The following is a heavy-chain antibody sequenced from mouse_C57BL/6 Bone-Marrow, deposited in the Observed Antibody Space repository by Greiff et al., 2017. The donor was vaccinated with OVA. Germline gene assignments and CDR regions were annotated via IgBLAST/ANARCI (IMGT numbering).Heavy chain of an antibody. CDR3: ARARTTGGGDY. V-gene: IGHV5-4*01. CDR1: GFTFSSYA. D-gene: IGHD1-1*01. Sequence: EVQVVESGGGLVKPGGSLKLSCAASGFTFSSYAMSWVRQTPEKRLEWVATISDGGSYTYYPDNVKGRFTISRDNAKNNLYLQMSHLKSEDTAMYYCARARTTGGGDYWGQGTTLTVSA. CDR2: ISDGGSYT. J-gene: IGHJ2*01.